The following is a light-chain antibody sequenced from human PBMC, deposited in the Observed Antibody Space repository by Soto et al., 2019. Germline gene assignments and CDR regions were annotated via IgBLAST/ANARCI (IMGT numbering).Light chain of an antibody. CDR1: QDISSY. V-gene: IGKV1-9*01. J-gene: IGKJ1*01. CDR2: SAS. Sequence: DIQLTQSPSFLSASVGDRVTITCRASQDISSYLAWYQQRPGKVPRFLTHSASTLQRGVPSRFSATGSGTTFTLTISSLQPEDIATYYCQQRNRFPRTFGQGTKVQF. CDR3: QQRNRFPRT.